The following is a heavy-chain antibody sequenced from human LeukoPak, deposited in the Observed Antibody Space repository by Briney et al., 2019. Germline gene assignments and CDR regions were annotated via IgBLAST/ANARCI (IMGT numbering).Heavy chain of an antibody. J-gene: IGHJ6*03. Sequence: SETLSLTCTVSGVSIRGDTYYWGWIRQPPGKGLEWIGNYHIGNTYYNPSLKSRVTISEDTHKNQFSLRVNSVTAADTAVYYCARLWDSTGLYFYYYMDVWGEGTTVTVSS. V-gene: IGHV4-39*01. CDR2: YHIGNT. CDR3: ARLWDSTGLYFYYYMDV. CDR1: GVSIRGDTYY. D-gene: IGHD6-19*01.